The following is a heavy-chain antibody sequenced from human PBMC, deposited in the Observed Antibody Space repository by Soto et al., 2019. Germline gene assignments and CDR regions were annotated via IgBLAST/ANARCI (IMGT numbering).Heavy chain of an antibody. J-gene: IGHJ5*01. V-gene: IGHV1-18*01. D-gene: IGHD2-8*01. CDR3: ASAISMLLVAPAS. Sequence: QVNLVQSGAEVKNPGASVKVSCKASGYTFTNYPLAWVRRAPGHGLGWMGWISAHSGDTHYAHKFQDRVTMLTVTSTEKDYLELRSLTSDAPAVDYCASAISMLLVAPASWGNGPLVTVSS. CDR2: ISAHSGDT. CDR1: GYTFTNYP.